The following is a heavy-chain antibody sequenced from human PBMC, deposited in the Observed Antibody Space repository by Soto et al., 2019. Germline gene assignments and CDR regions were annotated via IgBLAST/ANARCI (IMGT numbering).Heavy chain of an antibody. V-gene: IGHV4-59*01. CDR1: GGSXXXXX. CDR3: XXXXXXXXYGMDV. CDR2: IYYSGST. J-gene: IGHJ6*02. Sequence: QVQLQESGPGLVKPSETLSLTCTVSGGSXXXXXXXXIRXPPXXXLEWIGYIYYSGSTNYNPSLKSRVXXXXXXXXXXXXXXXXXXXXXXXXXXXXXXXXXXXXYGMDVWGQGTTVTVSS.